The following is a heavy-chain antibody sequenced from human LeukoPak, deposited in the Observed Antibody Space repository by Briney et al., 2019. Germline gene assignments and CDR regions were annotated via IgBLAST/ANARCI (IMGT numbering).Heavy chain of an antibody. J-gene: IGHJ4*02. CDR1: GFTFSSYS. CDR2: INSDRSST. D-gene: IGHD4-17*01. CDR3: ATLQMTTVTPVRDY. V-gene: IGHV3-74*01. Sequence: GGSLRLSCAASGFTFSSYSMNWVRQAPGKGLVWVSRINSDRSSTSYADSVKGRFTISRDNAKNTLYLQMNSLRAEDTAVYYCATLQMTTVTPVRDYWGQGTLVTVSS.